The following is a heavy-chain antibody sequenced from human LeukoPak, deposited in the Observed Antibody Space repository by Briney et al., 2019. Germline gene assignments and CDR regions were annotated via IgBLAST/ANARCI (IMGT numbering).Heavy chain of an antibody. CDR3: ARDDTTVTIDY. CDR1: GLTFNNYA. CDR2: IGSSGGGT. V-gene: IGHV3-23*01. D-gene: IGHD4-17*01. Sequence: PGGSLRLSCEASGLTFNNYAMHWVRQSSGKGLEWVSGIGSSGGGTYYADSVKGRSTISRDTSKDTVYLQMDSLRAEDTAVYYCARDDTTVTIDYWGQGTLVTVSS. J-gene: IGHJ4*02.